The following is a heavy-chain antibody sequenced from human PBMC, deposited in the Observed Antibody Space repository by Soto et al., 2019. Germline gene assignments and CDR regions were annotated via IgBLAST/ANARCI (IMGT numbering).Heavy chain of an antibody. Sequence: SETLSLTCTVSGGSISSSSYYWGWIRQPPGKGLEWIGSIYYSGSTYYNPSLMSRVTISVDTSKNQFSLKLSSVTAADTAVYYCARQVYSSKKFDPWGQGTLVTVSS. CDR1: GGSISSSSYY. V-gene: IGHV4-39*01. J-gene: IGHJ5*02. CDR3: ARQVYSSKKFDP. D-gene: IGHD6-13*01. CDR2: IYYSGST.